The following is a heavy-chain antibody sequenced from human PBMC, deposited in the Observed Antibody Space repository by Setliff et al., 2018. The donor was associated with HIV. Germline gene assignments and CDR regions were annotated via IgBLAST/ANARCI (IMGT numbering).Heavy chain of an antibody. CDR3: SRAIVAVTAIDHYYYGMDV. CDR1: GGSISSSGYY. V-gene: IGHV4-39*07. Sequence: PSETLSLTCSVSGGSISSSGYYWAWIRQPPGKGLEWIGSIYYSGNTYYNPSVKSRVTISVDTFNNQFSLRLSSVTAADTAVYYCSRAIVAVTAIDHYYYGMDVRGQGTQVTVSS. D-gene: IGHD2-21*02. CDR2: IYYSGNT. J-gene: IGHJ6*02.